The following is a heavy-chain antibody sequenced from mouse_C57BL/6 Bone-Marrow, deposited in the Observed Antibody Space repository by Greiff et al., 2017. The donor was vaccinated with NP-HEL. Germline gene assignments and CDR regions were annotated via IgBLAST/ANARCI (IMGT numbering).Heavy chain of an antibody. CDR2: IDPTDSYT. CDR3: ARPSFYYYGSSYFDY. CDR1: GYTFTSYW. D-gene: IGHD1-1*01. J-gene: IGHJ2*01. V-gene: IGHV1-50*01. Sequence: VQLQQPGAELVKPGASVKLSCKASGYTFTSYWMQWVKQRPGQGLEWIGEIDPTDSYTNYNQKFKGKATLTVDTSSSTAYMQLSSLTSEASAVYYCARPSFYYYGSSYFDYWGQGTTLTVSS.